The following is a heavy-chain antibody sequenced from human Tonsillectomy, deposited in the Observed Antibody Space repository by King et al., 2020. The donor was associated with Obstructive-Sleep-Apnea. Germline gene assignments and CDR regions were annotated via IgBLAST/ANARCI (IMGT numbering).Heavy chain of an antibody. J-gene: IGHJ4*02. D-gene: IGHD1-26*01. V-gene: IGHV4-31*03. Sequence: PLQKSGPGLVKPSQTLSLTCTVSGGSISSGGYYWSWIRQHPGKGLEWIGYVYYSGSTYYNPSLKSRVTISVDTSKNQFSLKLSSVTAADTAVYYCARELDSGSYYLGSYFDYWGQGTLVTVSS. CDR2: VYYSGST. CDR1: GGSISSGGYY. CDR3: ARELDSGSYYLGSYFDY.